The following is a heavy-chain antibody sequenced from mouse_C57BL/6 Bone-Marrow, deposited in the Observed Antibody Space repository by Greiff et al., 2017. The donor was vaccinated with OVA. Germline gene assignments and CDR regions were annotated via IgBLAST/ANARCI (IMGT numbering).Heavy chain of an antibody. Sequence: EVKLVESGPGLVKPSQSLSLTCSVTGYSITSGYYWNWIRQFPGNKLEWMGYISYDGSNNYNPSLKNRISITRDTSKNQFFLKLNSVTTEDTATYYCARDYFYYAMDYWGQGTSVTVSS. V-gene: IGHV3-6*01. J-gene: IGHJ4*01. CDR2: ISYDGSN. CDR3: ARDYFYYAMDY. CDR1: GYSITSGYY.